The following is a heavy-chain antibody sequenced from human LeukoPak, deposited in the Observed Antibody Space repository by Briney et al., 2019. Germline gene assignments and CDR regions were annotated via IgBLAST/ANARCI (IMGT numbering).Heavy chain of an antibody. Sequence: SETLSLTCTVSGGSISSYYWSWIRQPAGKGLEWIGRIYTSGSTNYNPSLKSRVTMSVDTSKNQFSLKLSSVTAADTAVYYCARDRPDYGDSNWFDPWGQGTLVTVSS. CDR1: GGSISSYY. V-gene: IGHV4-4*07. D-gene: IGHD4-17*01. J-gene: IGHJ5*02. CDR2: IYTSGST. CDR3: ARDRPDYGDSNWFDP.